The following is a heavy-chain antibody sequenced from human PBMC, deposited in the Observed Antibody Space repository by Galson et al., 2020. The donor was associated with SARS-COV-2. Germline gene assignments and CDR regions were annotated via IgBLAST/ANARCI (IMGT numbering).Heavy chain of an antibody. V-gene: IGHV1-2*02. CDR1: GYTFTDHY. CDR3: MSGGGNNWFDY. CDR2: INSNTGDT. D-gene: IGHD1-1*01. Sequence: ASVKVSCLASGYTFTDHYIHWVRQAPGQGLEWMGWINSNTGDTNYAQDFQGRATMTRDTSIRTTYMESNRLTSDDTAVCYCMSGGGNNWFDYWGQGTLVTISS. J-gene: IGHJ4*02.